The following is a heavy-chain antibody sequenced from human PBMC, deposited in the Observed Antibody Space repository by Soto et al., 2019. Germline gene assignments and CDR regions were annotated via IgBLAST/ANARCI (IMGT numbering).Heavy chain of an antibody. J-gene: IGHJ4*02. CDR1: GYTFSNYG. Sequence: ASVKVSCKASGYTFSNYGITWVRQAPGQGLEWMGWINTYNGNTNYAQKVQGRVTMTADTSTSTVYMELRSLTSDDSAVYYCARAQTPTGSDHWGQGTLVPVSS. D-gene: IGHD4-4*01. CDR3: ARAQTPTGSDH. CDR2: INTYNGNT. V-gene: IGHV1-18*01.